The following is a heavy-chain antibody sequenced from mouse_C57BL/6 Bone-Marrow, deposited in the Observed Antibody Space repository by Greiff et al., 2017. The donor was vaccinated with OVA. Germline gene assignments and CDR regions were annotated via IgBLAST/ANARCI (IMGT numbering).Heavy chain of an antibody. V-gene: IGHV1-55*01. D-gene: IGHD2-4*01. CDR3: ARGRYDYDGGY. CDR1: GYTFTSYW. Sequence: QLQQPWAELVKPGASVTMSCKASGYTFTSYWITWVKQRPGQGLEWIGDIYPGSGSTNYNEKFKSKATLTVDTSSSTAYMQLSSLTSEDSAVYYCARGRYDYDGGYWGQGTTLTVSS. J-gene: IGHJ2*01. CDR2: IYPGSGST.